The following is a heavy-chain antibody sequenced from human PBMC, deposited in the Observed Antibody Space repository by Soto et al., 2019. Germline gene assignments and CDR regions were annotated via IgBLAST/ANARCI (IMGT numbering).Heavy chain of an antibody. CDR2: INAGNGDT. CDR1: GGTFSSYA. D-gene: IGHD3-3*01. CDR3: ARDGARIAVFGVVYYFDY. Sequence: ASVKVFCKASGGTFSSYAISCVRQAPGQRLEGMGWINAGNGDTKYSQKFQGRVAITRDTSASSAYMELSTLRSEDTAVYYCARDGARIAVFGVVYYFDYWGQGTVVTVSS. V-gene: IGHV1-3*01. J-gene: IGHJ4*02.